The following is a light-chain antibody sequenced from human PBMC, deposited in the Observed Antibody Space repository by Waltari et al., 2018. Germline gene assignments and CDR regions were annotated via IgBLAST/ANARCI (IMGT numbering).Light chain of an antibody. CDR1: QSLLPSNGSNY. Sequence: DIVMTQSPLSLPVTPGEPASISCSSSQSLLPSNGSNYLDWYMQKPGQSPPLLIYLGSNRGSGVPDMFSGSGSGTHFTRKISRVEAEDVGVYYCMQCLQTLTFGGGTRVEIK. V-gene: IGKV2-28*01. CDR2: LGS. J-gene: IGKJ4*01. CDR3: MQCLQTLT.